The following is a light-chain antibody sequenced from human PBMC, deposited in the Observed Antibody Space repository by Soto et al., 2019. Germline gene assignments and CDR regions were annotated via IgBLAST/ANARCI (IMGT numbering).Light chain of an antibody. J-gene: IGLJ1*01. CDR1: SSDVGGYNY. CDR2: DVS. Sequence: QSVLTQPASVSGSPGQSITIPCTGTSSDVGGYNYVSWYQQHPGKAPKLMIYDVSNRPSGVSNRFSGSKSGNTASLTISGLQAEDEADYYCSSYTSSSNPYVFGTGTKVTV. CDR3: SSYTSSSNPYV. V-gene: IGLV2-14*01.